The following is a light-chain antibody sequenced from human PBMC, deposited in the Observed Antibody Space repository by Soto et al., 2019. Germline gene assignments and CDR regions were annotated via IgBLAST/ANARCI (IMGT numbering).Light chain of an antibody. CDR3: QQTYSTPWT. V-gene: IGKV1-39*01. Sequence: DIQMTQSPSSLSASVGDRVTITCRSSQSISNYLNWYQQKPGKAPKLLIYAASGLQGGVPSRFSGRGSGTEFTLTISNLKPEDFATYCCQQTYSTPWTFGQGTKVEIK. CDR2: AAS. J-gene: IGKJ1*01. CDR1: QSISNY.